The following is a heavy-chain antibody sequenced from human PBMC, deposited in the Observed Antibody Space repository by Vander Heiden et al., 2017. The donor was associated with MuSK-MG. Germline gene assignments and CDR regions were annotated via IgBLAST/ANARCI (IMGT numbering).Heavy chain of an antibody. CDR2: INAGNGNT. Sequence: QVQLVQSGAEGKKPGASVKVSCKASGYTFTSYAMHWVRQAPGQRLEWMGWINAGNGNTKYSQKFQGRVTITRDTSASTAYMELSSLRSEDTAVYYCARDTGRGVITRNTNWFDPWGQGTLGTVAS. V-gene: IGHV1-3*01. J-gene: IGHJ5*02. D-gene: IGHD3-10*01. CDR1: GYTFTSYA. CDR3: ARDTGRGVITRNTNWFDP.